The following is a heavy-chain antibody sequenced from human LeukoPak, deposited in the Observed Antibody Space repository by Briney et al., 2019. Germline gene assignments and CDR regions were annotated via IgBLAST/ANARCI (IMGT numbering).Heavy chain of an antibody. CDR1: GGSFSGYY. CDR2: INHSGST. Sequence: PSETLSLTCAVYGGSFSGYYWSWIRQPPGKGLEWIGEINHSGSTNYNPSLKSRVTISVDTSKNQFSLKLSSVTAADTAVYYCARGPACSSTSCSYYYYYYYMDVWGKGTTVTVSS. J-gene: IGHJ6*03. CDR3: ARGPACSSTSCSYYYYYYYMDV. V-gene: IGHV4-34*01. D-gene: IGHD2-2*01.